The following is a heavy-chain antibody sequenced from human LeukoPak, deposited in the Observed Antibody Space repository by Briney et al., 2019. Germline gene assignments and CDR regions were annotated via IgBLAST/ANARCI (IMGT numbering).Heavy chain of an antibody. V-gene: IGHV3-30*02. CDR2: IRYDGSNK. D-gene: IGHD2-15*01. J-gene: IGHJ6*03. CDR1: GFTFSSYG. Sequence: GGSLRLSCAASGFTFSSYGMHWVRQAPGKGLEWVAFIRYDGSNKYYADSVKGRFTISRDNSKNTLYLQMNSLRAEDTAVYYCAKAEVAYYYYMDVWGKGTTVTISS. CDR3: AKAEVAYYYYMDV.